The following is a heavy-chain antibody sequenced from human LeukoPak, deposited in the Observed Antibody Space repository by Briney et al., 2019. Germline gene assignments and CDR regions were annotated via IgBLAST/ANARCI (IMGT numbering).Heavy chain of an antibody. J-gene: IGHJ4*02. CDR1: GYSISSGYY. CDR3: ARGDSSSSPDFDY. Sequence: PSETLSLTCTVSGYSISSGYYWGWIRPPPGKGLEWIGSIYRSGSTYYNPSLKSRVTISVDMSKNQFSLKLSSVTAADTAVYYCARGDSSSSPDFDYWGQGTLVTVSS. D-gene: IGHD6-6*01. V-gene: IGHV4-38-2*02. CDR2: IYRSGST.